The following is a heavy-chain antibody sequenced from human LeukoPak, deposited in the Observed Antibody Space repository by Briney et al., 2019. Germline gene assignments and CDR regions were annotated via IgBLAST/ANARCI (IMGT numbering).Heavy chain of an antibody. D-gene: IGHD3-22*01. Sequence: SETLSLTCTVSGGSINSYYWSWIRQPPGKGLEWIGYIYYTGTTNHNPALKSRVTISVDTSKNQFSLKLSSVTAADTAVYYCARNWAYYDSSGYPQGDAFDIWGQGTMVTVSS. CDR3: ARNWAYYDSSGYPQGDAFDI. CDR2: IYYTGTT. CDR1: GGSINSYY. J-gene: IGHJ3*02. V-gene: IGHV4-59*01.